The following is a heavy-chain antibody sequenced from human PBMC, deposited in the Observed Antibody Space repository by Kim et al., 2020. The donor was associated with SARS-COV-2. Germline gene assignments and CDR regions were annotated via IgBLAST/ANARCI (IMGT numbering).Heavy chain of an antibody. D-gene: IGHD6-19*01. Sequence: YAQKFQGRVTITADKSTSTAYMELSSLRSEDTAVYYCAREAVAVAGTLDYWGQGTLVTVSS. J-gene: IGHJ4*02. V-gene: IGHV1-69*04. CDR3: AREAVAVAGTLDY.